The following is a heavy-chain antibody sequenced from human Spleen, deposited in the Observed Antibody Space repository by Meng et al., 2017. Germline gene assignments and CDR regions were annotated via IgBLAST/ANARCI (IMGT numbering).Heavy chain of an antibody. V-gene: IGHV4-34*01. J-gene: IGHJ4*02. CDR1: GGSFSDYY. CDR2: INHSGST. Sequence: QGQLQKWGAGLLKPSETLSLTCVVSGGSFSDYYWSWIRQPPGKGLEWIGEINHSGSTNYNPSLESRATISVDTSQNNLSLKLSSVTAADTAVYYCARGHYTDITQSLHFDYWGQGTLVTVSS. CDR3: ARGHYTDITQSLHFDY. D-gene: IGHD2-15*01.